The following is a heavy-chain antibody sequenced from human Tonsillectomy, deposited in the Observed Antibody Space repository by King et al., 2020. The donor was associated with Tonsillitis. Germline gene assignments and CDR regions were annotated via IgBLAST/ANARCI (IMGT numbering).Heavy chain of an antibody. J-gene: IGHJ6*02. CDR2: IYRGGST. CDR3: ARDLMYGMDV. V-gene: IGHV3-66*01. D-gene: IGHD3-9*01. CDR1: GFTVSSNY. Sequence: EGQLVQSGGDLVQPGGSLRLSCAASGFTVSSNYMNWVRQAPGKGLEWVSVIYRGGSTFYADSVKSRFTISGDNSKNTVYLQMTSLRADDTAVYYCARDLMYGMDVWGRGTTVTVSS.